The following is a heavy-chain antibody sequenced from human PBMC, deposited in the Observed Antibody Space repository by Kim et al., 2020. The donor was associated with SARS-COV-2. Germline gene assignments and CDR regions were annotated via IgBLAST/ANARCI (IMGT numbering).Heavy chain of an antibody. V-gene: IGHV4-39*01. Sequence: KSRVTISVDTSKNQFSLKLSSVTAADTAVYYCARQGGDCSGGSCYGAFDIWGQGTMVTVSS. D-gene: IGHD2-15*01. J-gene: IGHJ3*02. CDR3: ARQGGDCSGGSCYGAFDI.